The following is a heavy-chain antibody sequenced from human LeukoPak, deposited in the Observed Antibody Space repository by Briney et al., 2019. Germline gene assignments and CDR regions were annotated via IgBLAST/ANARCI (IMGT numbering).Heavy chain of an antibody. Sequence: TLSLTCTVSGGSISSGSYYGTWIRQPAGKGPEWIGRIFTRGSINYNPSLKSRVTISLDTSKNQFSLKLSSVTAADTAVYYCASQLGAFDIWGQGTMVTVSS. CDR1: GGSISSGSYY. CDR2: IFTRGSI. CDR3: ASQLGAFDI. D-gene: IGHD2-2*01. J-gene: IGHJ3*02. V-gene: IGHV4-61*02.